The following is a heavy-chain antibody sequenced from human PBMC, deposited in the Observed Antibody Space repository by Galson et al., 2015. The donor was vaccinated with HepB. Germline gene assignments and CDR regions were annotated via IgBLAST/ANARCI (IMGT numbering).Heavy chain of an antibody. V-gene: IGHV3-48*01. D-gene: IGHD4-17*01. CDR2: ISSSSSTI. CDR1: GFPFNNAW. J-gene: IGHJ3*02. Sequence: SLRLSCAASGFPFNNAWMTWVRQAPGKGLEWVSYISSSSSTIYYADSVKGRFTISRDNAKNSLYLQMNSLRAEDTAVYYCARLRDYDAFDIWGQGTMVTVSS. CDR3: ARLRDYDAFDI.